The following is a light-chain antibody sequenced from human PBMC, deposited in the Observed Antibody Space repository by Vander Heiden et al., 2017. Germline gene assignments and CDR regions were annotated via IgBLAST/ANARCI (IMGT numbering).Light chain of an antibody. J-gene: IGKJ2*01. V-gene: IGKV3-20*01. CDR3: QQYGSSRT. CDR1: QSVSSSY. Sequence: EIVLTHSPGTLSLSPGERATLSCRASQSVSSSYLAWYQQKPGQAPRLLIYGASSRATGIPDRFSGSGSGTDFTLTISRLEPEDFAVYYCQQYGSSRTFGQGTKLEIK. CDR2: GAS.